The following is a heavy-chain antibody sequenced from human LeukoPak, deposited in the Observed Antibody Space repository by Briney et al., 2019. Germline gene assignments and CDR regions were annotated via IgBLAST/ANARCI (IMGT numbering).Heavy chain of an antibody. J-gene: IGHJ6*03. CDR1: GGSFSGYY. D-gene: IGHD3-10*01. CDR2: INHSGST. Sequence: PSETLSLTCAVYGGSFSGYYWSWIRQPPGKGLEWIGEINHSGSTNYNPSLKSRVTISVDTPKNQFSLKLSSVTAADTAVYYCARHLGRKFGERFYYYHYLDVWGKGTTVTISS. V-gene: IGHV4-34*01. CDR3: ARHLGRKFGERFYYYHYLDV.